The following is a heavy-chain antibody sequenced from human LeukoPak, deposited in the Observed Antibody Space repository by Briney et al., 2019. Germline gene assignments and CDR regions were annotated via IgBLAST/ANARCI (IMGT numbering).Heavy chain of an antibody. CDR1: GFTFSSYS. CDR3: ARGVSSSAGYGMDV. D-gene: IGHD6-13*01. V-gene: IGHV3-21*01. Sequence: GGSLRLSCAASGFTFSSYSMNWVRQTPGKGLEWVSSISSSSSYIYYADSVKGRFTISRDNAKNSLYLQMNSLRAEDTAVYYCARGVSSSAGYGMDVWGQGTTVTVSS. CDR2: ISSSSSYI. J-gene: IGHJ6*02.